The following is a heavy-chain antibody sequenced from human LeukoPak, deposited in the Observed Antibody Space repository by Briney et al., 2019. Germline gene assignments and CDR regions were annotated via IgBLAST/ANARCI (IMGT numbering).Heavy chain of an antibody. CDR1: GGSISSYY. J-gene: IGHJ4*02. CDR3: ARGGYIDGYNWFEY. D-gene: IGHD5-24*01. V-gene: IGHV4-59*01. CDR2: IYYSGST. Sequence: PSETLSLTCTVSGGSISSYYLSWIRQPPGKGLEWIGYIYYSGSTDYNPSLKSRGTISVDTSKNQFSLQLSSVTAADTAVYYCARGGYIDGYNWFEYWGQGTLVTVSS.